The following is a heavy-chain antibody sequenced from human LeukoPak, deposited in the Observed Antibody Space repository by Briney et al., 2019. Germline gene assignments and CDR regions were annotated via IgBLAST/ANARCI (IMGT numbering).Heavy chain of an antibody. CDR3: ARGRAYYDILTGHLGY. J-gene: IGHJ4*02. D-gene: IGHD3-9*01. CDR2: ISSSSSTI. CDR1: GFTFSSYS. Sequence: PGGSLGLSCAASGFTFSSYSMNWVRQALGKGLEWVSYISSSSSTIYYADSVKGRFTISRDNAKNSLYLQMNSLRAEDTAVYYCARGRAYYDILTGHLGYWGQGTLVTVSS. V-gene: IGHV3-48*04.